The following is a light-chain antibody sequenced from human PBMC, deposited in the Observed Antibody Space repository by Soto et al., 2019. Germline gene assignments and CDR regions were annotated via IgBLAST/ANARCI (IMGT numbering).Light chain of an antibody. V-gene: IGKV3-15*01. CDR1: QSVSSN. Sequence: EIVMTQSPAALSVSPGERATLSCRASQSVSSNLAWYQQKPGQAPRLLIYGASTRATGIPVRFSGSGSGTEFTLTISILQSEDFAVYYCRQYNNWPSFTFGPGIKVDIK. CDR2: GAS. CDR3: RQYNNWPSFT. J-gene: IGKJ3*01.